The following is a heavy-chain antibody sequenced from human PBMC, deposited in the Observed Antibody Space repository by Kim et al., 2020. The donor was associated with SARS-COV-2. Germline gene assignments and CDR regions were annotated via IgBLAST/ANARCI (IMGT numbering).Heavy chain of an antibody. J-gene: IGHJ4*02. Sequence: GGSLRLSCAASGFTFDDYTMHWVRQAPGKGLEWVSLISWDGGSTYYADSVKGRFTISRDNSKNSLYLQMNSLRTEDTALYYCAKDMLYSGSYPDYWGQGTLVTVSS. CDR1: GFTFDDYT. V-gene: IGHV3-43*01. CDR3: AKDMLYSGSYPDY. D-gene: IGHD1-26*01. CDR2: ISWDGGST.